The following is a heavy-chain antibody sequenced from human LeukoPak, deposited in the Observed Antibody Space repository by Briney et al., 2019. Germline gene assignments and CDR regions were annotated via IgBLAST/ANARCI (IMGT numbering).Heavy chain of an antibody. CDR2: IYTSGST. CDR1: GDSFSLYY. J-gene: IGHJ4*02. Sequence: SETLSLTCTVSGDSFSLYYWSWIRQPAGKGLEWIGRIYTSGSTNYNPSLKSRVTMSVDTSKNQFSLKLSSVTAADTAVYYCARGPTTVTRAFDYWGQGTLVTVSS. V-gene: IGHV4-4*07. D-gene: IGHD4-17*01. CDR3: ARGPTTVTRAFDY.